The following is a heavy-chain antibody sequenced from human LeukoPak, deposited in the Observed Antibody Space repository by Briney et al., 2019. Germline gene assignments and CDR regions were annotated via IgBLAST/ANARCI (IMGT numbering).Heavy chain of an antibody. Sequence: GGSLRLSCAGSGFTFSDYYMTWIRHAPGKGLEGVSYISSTSSYTNYADSVKGRFTISRDNAENSLYLQMNSLRAEDTAVYYCARLSGSYCFDYWGRGTLVTVSS. CDR2: ISSTSSYT. J-gene: IGHJ4*02. CDR3: ARLSGSYCFDY. D-gene: IGHD1-26*01. CDR1: GFTFSDYY. V-gene: IGHV3-11*03.